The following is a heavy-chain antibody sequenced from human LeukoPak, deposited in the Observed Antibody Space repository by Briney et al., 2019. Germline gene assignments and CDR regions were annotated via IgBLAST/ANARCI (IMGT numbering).Heavy chain of an antibody. CDR2: ISYDGSNK. CDR3: AKDYYDSSGYYEPLFDY. J-gene: IGHJ4*02. D-gene: IGHD3-22*01. CDR1: GFTFSSYG. V-gene: IGHV3-30*18. Sequence: PGGSLRLSRAASGFTFSSYGIHWVRQAPGKGLEWVAVISYDGSNKYYADSVKGRFTISRDNSKNTLYLQMNSLRAEDTAVYYCAKDYYDSSGYYEPLFDYWGQGTLVTVSS.